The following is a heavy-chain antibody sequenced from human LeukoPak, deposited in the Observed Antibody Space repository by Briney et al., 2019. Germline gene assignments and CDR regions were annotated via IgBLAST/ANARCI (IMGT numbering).Heavy chain of an antibody. Sequence: GGSLRLSCAASGFTVSGNYMSWVRQAPGMGLEWVSVIYSGGSIYYADSVKGRLTISRHNSKNTLYLQMNSLRAEDTAVYYCASGSKFDYWGQGTLVTVSS. V-gene: IGHV3-53*04. CDR1: GFTVSGNY. D-gene: IGHD5/OR15-5a*01. J-gene: IGHJ4*02. CDR2: IYSGGSI. CDR3: ASGSKFDY.